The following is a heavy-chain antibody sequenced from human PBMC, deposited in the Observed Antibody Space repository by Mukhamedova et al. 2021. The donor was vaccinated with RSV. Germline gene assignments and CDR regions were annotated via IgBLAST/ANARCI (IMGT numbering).Heavy chain of an antibody. J-gene: IGHJ6*01. V-gene: IGHV3-30*18. CDR2: ISYDGSNK. D-gene: IGHD3-22*01. CDR1: SSYG. Sequence: SSYGMHWVRQAPGKGLEWVAVISYDGSNKYYADSAKGRFTISRDNSKNTLYLQMNSLRAEDTAVYYCAKEDEYYYDSSGPREYYY. CDR3: AKEDEYYYDSSGPREYYY.